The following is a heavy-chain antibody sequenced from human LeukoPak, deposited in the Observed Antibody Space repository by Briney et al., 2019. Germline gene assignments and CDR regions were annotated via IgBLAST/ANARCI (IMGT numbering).Heavy chain of an antibody. CDR2: IRSSSGTI. Sequence: GGSLRLSCASSRHVFSSLRVTCATHAPGKGLEWGSYIRSSSGTIYYSDSVKGRFTISRDNAKNSLYLPMNRQRYEHTAVYYCATVNYDSAHDFYYMVGWVKGSTVTVSS. J-gene: IGHJ6*03. CDR3: ATVNYDSAHDFYYMVG. D-gene: IGHD3-3*01. CDR1: RHVFSSLR. V-gene: IGHV3-48*02.